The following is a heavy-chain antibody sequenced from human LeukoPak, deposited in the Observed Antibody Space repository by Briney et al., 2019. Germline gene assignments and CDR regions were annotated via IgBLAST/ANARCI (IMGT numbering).Heavy chain of an antibody. CDR2: INHSGST. CDR3: ARGRYYYGSGSLSY. J-gene: IGHJ4*02. V-gene: IGHV4-34*01. CDR1: GGSFSGYY. D-gene: IGHD3-10*01. Sequence: PSETLSLTCAVYGGSFSGYYWSWIRQPPGKGLEWIGEINHSGSTNYNPSLKSRVTISVDTSKNQFSLKLSSVTAADTAVYYCARGRYYYGSGSLSYWGQGTLVTVSS.